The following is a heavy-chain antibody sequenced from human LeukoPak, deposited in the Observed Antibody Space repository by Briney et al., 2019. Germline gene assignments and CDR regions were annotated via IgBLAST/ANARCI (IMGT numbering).Heavy chain of an antibody. D-gene: IGHD6-13*01. J-gene: IGHJ4*02. CDR1: GGSISSYY. V-gene: IGHV4-59*01. Sequence: SETLSLTCTVSGGSISSYYWSWIRQPPGKGLEWLGYIYYSGSTNYNPSLKSRVTISVDTSKNQFSLKLSSVTAADTAVYYCARRKIAAAGHFDYWGQETLVTVSS. CDR3: ARRKIAAAGHFDY. CDR2: IYYSGST.